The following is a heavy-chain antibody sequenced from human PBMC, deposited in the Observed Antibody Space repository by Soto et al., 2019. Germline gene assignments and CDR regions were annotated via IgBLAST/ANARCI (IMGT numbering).Heavy chain of an antibody. Sequence: QVQLVESGGGVVQPGRSLRLSCAASGFTFSSYAMHWVRQAPGKGLEWVVVISYDGSNKYYADSVKGRFTISRDNSKNTLYLQMNSLRAEDTAVYYCAREIEGVAGTGMDYWGQGTLVTVSS. CDR2: ISYDGSNK. CDR3: AREIEGVAGTGMDY. V-gene: IGHV3-30-3*01. D-gene: IGHD6-19*01. CDR1: GFTFSSYA. J-gene: IGHJ4*02.